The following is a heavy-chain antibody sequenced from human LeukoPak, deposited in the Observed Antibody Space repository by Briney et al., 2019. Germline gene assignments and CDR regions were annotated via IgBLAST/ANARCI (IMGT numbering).Heavy chain of an antibody. V-gene: IGHV4-59*12. CDR3: ARGLDYDFWSGDNWYFDL. D-gene: IGHD3-3*01. CDR1: GGSISSFY. J-gene: IGHJ2*01. Sequence: SETLSLTCSVSGGSISSFYWSWLRQPPGKGLEWIGYIYYSGSTNYNPSLESRVTISIDTSKSHFSLKLSSVTAADTAVYYCARGLDYDFWSGDNWYFDLWGRGTLVTVSS. CDR2: IYYSGST.